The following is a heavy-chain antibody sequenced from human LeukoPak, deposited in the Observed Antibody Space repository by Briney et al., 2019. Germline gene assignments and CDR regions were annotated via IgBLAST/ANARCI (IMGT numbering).Heavy chain of an antibody. J-gene: IGHJ4*02. CDR1: GFTFSSYA. Sequence: GSLRLSCAASGFTFSSYAMHWVRQAPGKGLEWVAVISYDGSNKYYADSVKGRFTISRDNSKNTLYLQMNSLRAEDTAVYYCARVRRSGYVDYWGQGTLVTVFS. V-gene: IGHV3-30-3*01. CDR3: ARVRRSGYVDY. CDR2: ISYDGSNK. D-gene: IGHD6-19*01.